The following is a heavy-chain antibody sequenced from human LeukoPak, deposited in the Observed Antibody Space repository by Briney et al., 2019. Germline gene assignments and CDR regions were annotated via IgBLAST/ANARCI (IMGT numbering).Heavy chain of an antibody. J-gene: IGHJ2*01. CDR3: AKKKGIAAAGPYWYFDL. Sequence: GGSLRLSCAASGFTFSSYAMSWVRQAPGKGLEWVSAISGSGGSTYYADSVKGRFTISRDNSKNTLYLQMNSLRAEDTAVYYCAKKKGIAAAGPYWYFDLWGRGTLVTVSS. CDR1: GFTFSSYA. V-gene: IGHV3-23*01. D-gene: IGHD6-13*01. CDR2: ISGSGGST.